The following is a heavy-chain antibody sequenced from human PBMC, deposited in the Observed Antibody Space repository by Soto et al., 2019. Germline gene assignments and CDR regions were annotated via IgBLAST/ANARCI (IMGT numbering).Heavy chain of an antibody. CDR1: GFTVRANY. CDR2: IYSGDTT. Sequence: EVQLVESGGGLIQPGGSLRLSCAVSGFTVRANYMSWVRQAPGKGLEWVSVIYSGDTTYYADSVKGRFIISRDISKNILYLQMNIPRAEDTAVYYCHGYGYWGQGTLVTVSS. J-gene: IGHJ4*02. V-gene: IGHV3-53*01. D-gene: IGHD5-18*01. CDR3: HGYGY.